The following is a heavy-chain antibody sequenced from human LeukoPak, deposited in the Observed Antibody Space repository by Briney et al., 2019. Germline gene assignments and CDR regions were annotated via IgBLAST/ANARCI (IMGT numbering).Heavy chain of an antibody. CDR3: ASSLAAAGTSLYNWFDP. CDR2: IIPIFGTA. J-gene: IGHJ5*02. CDR1: GGTFSSYA. D-gene: IGHD6-13*01. Sequence: ASVKVSCKASGGTFSSYAISWVRQAPGQGLEWMGGIIPIFGTANYAQKFQGRVTITTDESTSTAYMELSSLRFEDTAVYYCASSLAAAGTSLYNWFDPWGQGTLVTVSS. V-gene: IGHV1-69*05.